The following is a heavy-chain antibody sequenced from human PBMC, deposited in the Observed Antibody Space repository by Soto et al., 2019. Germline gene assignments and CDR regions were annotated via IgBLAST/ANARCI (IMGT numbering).Heavy chain of an antibody. CDR3: ARTIGAGSIVVVPAAVNAGAFDI. V-gene: IGHV4-31*03. CDR1: GGSISSGGYY. Sequence: SETLSLTCTVSGGSISSGGYYWSWIRQHPGKGLEWIGYIYYSGSTYYNPSLKSRVTISVDTSKNQFSLKLSSVTAADTAVYYCARTIGAGSIVVVPAAVNAGAFDIWGQGTMVTVSS. J-gene: IGHJ3*02. CDR2: IYYSGST. D-gene: IGHD2-2*01.